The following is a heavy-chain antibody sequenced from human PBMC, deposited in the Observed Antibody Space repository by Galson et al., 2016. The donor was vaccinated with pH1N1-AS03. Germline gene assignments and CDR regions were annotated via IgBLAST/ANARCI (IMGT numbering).Heavy chain of an antibody. D-gene: IGHD2-15*01. Sequence: SETLSLTCTVSGDSITSYYWSWIRQPPGKGLEWIAYVYYTGATSYNPSLKSRVTISLDTSKSQFSLKLSSATAADTAVYYCARAWSAFDFWGQGTVVTVSS. CDR3: ARAWSAFDF. V-gene: IGHV4-59*01. CDR1: GDSITSYY. CDR2: VYYTGAT. J-gene: IGHJ3*01.